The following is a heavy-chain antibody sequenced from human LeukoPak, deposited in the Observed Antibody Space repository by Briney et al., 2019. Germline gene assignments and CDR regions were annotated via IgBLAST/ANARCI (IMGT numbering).Heavy chain of an antibody. CDR3: AKDQGGESPYFDY. D-gene: IGHD4-17*01. Sequence: PGGSLRLSCAASGFTFSSYGMHWVRQAPGKGLEWVAFIRYDGSNKYYADSVKGRFTISRDNSKNTLYLQMNSLRAEDTAVYYCAKDQGGESPYFDYWGQGTLVTVSS. CDR2: IRYDGSNK. J-gene: IGHJ4*02. V-gene: IGHV3-30*02. CDR1: GFTFSSYG.